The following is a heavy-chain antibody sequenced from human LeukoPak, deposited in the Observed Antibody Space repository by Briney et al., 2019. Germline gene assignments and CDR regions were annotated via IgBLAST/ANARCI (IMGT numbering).Heavy chain of an antibody. D-gene: IGHD4-17*01. CDR1: GGSINSYY. CDR2: IYTSGST. V-gene: IGHV4-4*07. Sequence: SETLSLTCTVSGGSINSYYWSWIRQPAGKGLEWIGRIYTSGSTNYNPSLKSRVTISIDTSKNQFSLKLSSVAAADTAVYYCARHRHTVTTYLFDYWGQGTLVTVSS. CDR3: ARHRHTVTTYLFDY. J-gene: IGHJ4*02.